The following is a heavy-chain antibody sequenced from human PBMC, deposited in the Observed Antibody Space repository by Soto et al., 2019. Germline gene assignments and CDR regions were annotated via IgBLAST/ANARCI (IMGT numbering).Heavy chain of an antibody. CDR3: AKSLAVAAGWFDP. V-gene: IGHV1-18*01. CDR1: GYTFFTYD. CDR2: ISTYSGDT. J-gene: IGHJ5*02. Sequence: ASVKVSCKASGYTFFTYDISWVRQAPGQGLEWMGWISTYSGDTKYAQKFQGRVTMTTDTSTTTAYLQMNSLRGEDTAVYYCAKSLAVAAGWFDPWGQGALVTVSS. D-gene: IGHD6-19*01.